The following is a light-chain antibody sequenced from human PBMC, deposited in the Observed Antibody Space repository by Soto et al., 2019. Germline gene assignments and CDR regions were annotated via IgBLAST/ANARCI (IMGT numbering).Light chain of an antibody. CDR1: HSISNF. J-gene: IGKJ1*01. CDR3: QHYNSYSEA. CDR2: TAS. V-gene: IGKV1-39*01. Sequence: DIQMTQSPSSLSASLGDRVTITCRASHSISNFLNWYQQKPGKAPNLLIYTASSLQSGVPSRFSGSGSGTDFTLTISSLQPEDFATYYCQHYNSYSEAFGQGTKVELK.